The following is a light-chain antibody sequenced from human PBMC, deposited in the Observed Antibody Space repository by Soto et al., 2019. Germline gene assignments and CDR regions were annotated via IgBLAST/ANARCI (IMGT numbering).Light chain of an antibody. V-gene: IGKV1-5*01. CDR3: QQYDKYST. CDR2: DAS. Sequence: EIQMTQSPSSLSASVGDTFTITCRASQIISVSLAWYQQKPVKAPNLLIYDASTLQGGVPSRFSGSGSGTEFTLTVTSLQPEDFATYFCQQYDKYSTFGHGTKVDIK. J-gene: IGKJ1*01. CDR1: QIISVS.